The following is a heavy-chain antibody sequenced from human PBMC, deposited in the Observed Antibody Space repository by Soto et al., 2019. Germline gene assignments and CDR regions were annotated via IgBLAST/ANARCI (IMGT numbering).Heavy chain of an antibody. D-gene: IGHD3-10*01. J-gene: IGHJ4*02. V-gene: IGHV4-34*01. CDR2: INHSGST. CDR1: GGSFSGYY. Sequence: PSETLSLTCAVYGGSFSGYYWSWIRQPPGKGLEWIGEINHSGSTNYNPSLKSRVTISVDTSKNQFSLKLSSGTAADTAVYYCARGFQYGSNYWGQGTLVTVSS. CDR3: ARGFQYGSNY.